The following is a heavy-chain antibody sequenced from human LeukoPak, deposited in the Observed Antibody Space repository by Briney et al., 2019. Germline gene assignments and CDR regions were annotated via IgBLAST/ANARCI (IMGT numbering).Heavy chain of an antibody. CDR2: ISDSSGYK. J-gene: IGHJ4*02. D-gene: IGHD2-2*01. CDR1: GFTFSDYY. CDR3: ARRYCSSTSCTLDY. V-gene: IGHV3-11*06. Sequence: PGGSLRLSCAASGFTFSDYYMSWIRQTPGKGLEWVSYISDSSGYKNYADSLKGRFTISRDNAKNSLYLQMNSLRAEDTAVYYCARRYCSSTSCTLDYWGQGTLVTVSS.